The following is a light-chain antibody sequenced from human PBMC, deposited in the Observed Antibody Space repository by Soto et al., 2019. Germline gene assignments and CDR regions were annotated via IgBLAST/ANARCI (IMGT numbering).Light chain of an antibody. V-gene: IGKV2-28*01. CDR1: KRILHLNGNNY. J-gene: IGKJ5*01. CDR3: MKALQNPVT. Sequence: DMVITQAPLSLPCTPVEPSAISCVSRKRILHLNGNNYLDWYLQKPGQSPQLLIYLGSNRASGVPDRFSGSGSGTDFTLKISRVEAEDVGIYYCMKALQNPVTCGKGQRREIK. CDR2: LGS.